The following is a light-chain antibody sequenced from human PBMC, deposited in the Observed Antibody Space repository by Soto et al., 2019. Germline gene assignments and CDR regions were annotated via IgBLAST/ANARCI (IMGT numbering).Light chain of an antibody. CDR3: QQLKTYPLT. J-gene: IGKJ4*01. V-gene: IGKV1-9*01. CDR2: GAS. CDR1: EDIRRY. Sequence: EIQLTQSPSFLSASVGDRVTITCRASEDIRRYLAWYQQKPGNAPKLLIYGASTLQSWVPSRFSGSGSGTEFTLTISSLQPEDFATYYCQQLKTYPLTFGGVTKVEIK.